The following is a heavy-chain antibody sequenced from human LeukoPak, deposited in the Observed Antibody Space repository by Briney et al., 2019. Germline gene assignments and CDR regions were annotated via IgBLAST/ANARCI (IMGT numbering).Heavy chain of an antibody. J-gene: IGHJ5*02. V-gene: IGHV4-59*01. CDR1: GGSISSYY. CDR2: IYYSGST. CDR3: ARSASTPKLYCSGGSCPNWFDP. Sequence: PSETLSLTCTVSGGSISSYYWSWIRQPPGKGLEWIGYIYYSGSTNYNPSLKSRVTISVDTSKNQFSLKLSSVTAADTAVYYCARSASTPKLYCSGGSCPNWFDPWGQGTLVTVSS. D-gene: IGHD2-15*01.